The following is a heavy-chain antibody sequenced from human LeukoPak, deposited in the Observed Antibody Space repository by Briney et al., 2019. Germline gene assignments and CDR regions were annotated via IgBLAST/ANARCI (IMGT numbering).Heavy chain of an antibody. CDR3: ARLRTRYDFWSGRPHMDV. J-gene: IGHJ6*04. V-gene: IGHV4-34*01. CDR1: GGSFSGYY. Sequence: SETLSLTCAVYGGSFSGYYWSWIRQPPGKGLEWIGEISHSGSTNYNPSLKSRVAISVDTSKNQFSLKLSSVTAADTAVYYCARLRTRYDFWSGRPHMDVWGKGTTVTVSS. CDR2: ISHSGST. D-gene: IGHD3-3*01.